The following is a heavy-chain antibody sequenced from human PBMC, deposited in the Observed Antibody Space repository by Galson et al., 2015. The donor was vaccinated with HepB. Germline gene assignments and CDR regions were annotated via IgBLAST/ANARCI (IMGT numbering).Heavy chain of an antibody. CDR1: GFTFSSYW. CDR3: AREGWELLLPFDY. D-gene: IGHD1-26*01. V-gene: IGHV3-7*03. J-gene: IGHJ4*02. CDR2: IKQDGSEK. Sequence: SLRLSCAASGFTFSSYWMSWVRQAPGKGLEWVANIKQDGSEKYYVDSVKGRFTISRDNAKNSLYLQMNSLRAEDTAVYYCAREGWELLLPFDYWGQGTLVTVSS.